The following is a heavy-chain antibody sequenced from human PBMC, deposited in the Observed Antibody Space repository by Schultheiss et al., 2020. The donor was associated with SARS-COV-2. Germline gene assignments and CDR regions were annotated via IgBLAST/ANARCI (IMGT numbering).Heavy chain of an antibody. CDR2: IFYSGST. V-gene: IGHV4-59*12. CDR3: ARGQYSSNWYGSRPFDP. Sequence: SQTLSLTCTVSGGSIYNYYWSWIRQPPGKGLEWIGYIFYSGSTNYNPSLKSRVTISVDTSKNQFSLKLSSVTAADTAVYYCARGQYSSNWYGSRPFDPWGQGTLVTVSS. J-gene: IGHJ5*02. D-gene: IGHD6-13*01. CDR1: GGSIYNYY.